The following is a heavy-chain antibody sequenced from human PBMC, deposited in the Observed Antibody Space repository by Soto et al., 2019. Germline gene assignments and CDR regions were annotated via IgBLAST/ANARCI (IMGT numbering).Heavy chain of an antibody. CDR3: ARGLALSAKLPGYYGSGSPIDY. D-gene: IGHD3-10*01. V-gene: IGHV1-18*01. Sequence: ASVKVSCKASGYTFTSYGISWVRQAPGQGLEWMGWISAYNGNTNYAQKLQGRVTMTTDTSTSTAYMELRSLRSDDTAVYYCARGLALSAKLPGYYGSGSPIDYWGQGTLVTVSS. J-gene: IGHJ4*02. CDR1: GYTFTSYG. CDR2: ISAYNGNT.